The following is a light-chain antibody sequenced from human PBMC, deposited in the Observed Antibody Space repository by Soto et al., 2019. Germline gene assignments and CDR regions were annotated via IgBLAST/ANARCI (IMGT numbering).Light chain of an antibody. J-gene: IGKJ2*01. V-gene: IGKV3-15*01. Sequence: EIVMTQSPATLSVSPGGRATLSCRASQSVSRNLAWYMQKPGQSPRLLIYGASTRATGVPVRFGGSGSGTVFTLTIGSLQSEDSAIYYDKQYTDWPGGTFDQGTKLDI. CDR3: KQYTDWPGGT. CDR1: QSVSRN. CDR2: GAS.